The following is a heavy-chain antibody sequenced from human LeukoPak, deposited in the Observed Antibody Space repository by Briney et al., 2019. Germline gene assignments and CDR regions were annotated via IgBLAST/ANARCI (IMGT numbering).Heavy chain of an antibody. J-gene: IGHJ6*03. D-gene: IGHD7-27*01. CDR1: GFTFSSYW. CDR2: IKQDGSEK. CDR3: ARALGDYYYYYMDV. V-gene: IGHV3-7*01. Sequence: AGSLRLSCAASGFTFSSYWMSWVRQAPGKGLEWVANIKQDGSEKYYVDSVKGRFTISRDNANNSLYLQMNSLRAEDTAVYYCARALGDYYYYYMDVWGKGTTVTVSS.